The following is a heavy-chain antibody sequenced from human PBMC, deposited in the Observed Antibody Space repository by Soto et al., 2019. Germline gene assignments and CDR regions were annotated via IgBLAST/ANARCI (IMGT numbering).Heavy chain of an antibody. CDR1: GFTFSSYA. D-gene: IGHD6-19*01. J-gene: IGHJ6*02. Sequence: EVQLLESGGGLVQPGGSLRLSCAASGFTFSSYAMSWVRQAPGKGLEWVSAISGSGISTYYADSVKGRFTISRDNSKNPLYLHMNSLRAEATAIYSCAKGVVVSGRSYYYYGMDVWGQGTTFTVSS. CDR2: ISGSGIST. CDR3: AKGVVVSGRSYYYYGMDV. V-gene: IGHV3-23*01.